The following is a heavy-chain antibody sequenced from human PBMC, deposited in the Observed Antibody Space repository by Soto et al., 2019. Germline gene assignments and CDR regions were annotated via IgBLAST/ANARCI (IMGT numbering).Heavy chain of an antibody. CDR2: IKQDGSEK. Sequence: GGSLRLSCAASGFTFISYWMSWVRQAPGEGLEWVANIKQDGSEKYYVDSVKGRFTISRDNAKNSLYLQMNSLRAEDTAVYYCARERGSYSRSSFDWFDPWGQGTLVTVSS. D-gene: IGHD1-26*01. CDR3: ARERGSYSRSSFDWFDP. J-gene: IGHJ5*02. CDR1: GFTFISYW. V-gene: IGHV3-7*01.